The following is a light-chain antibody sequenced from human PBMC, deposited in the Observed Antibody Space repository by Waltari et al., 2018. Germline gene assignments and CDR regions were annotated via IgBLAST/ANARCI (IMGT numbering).Light chain of an antibody. V-gene: IGLV4-69*01. CDR1: SGLSSNV. Sequence: QLVLTQSPSASASLGASVKLTCTLSSGLSSNVIAWLQQHPEKGPRYLLKVNSYGSHTKGDESPDRFSGSSSGAERYLIISSLQSEDEADYYCQTGGHGTWVFGGGTKLTVL. J-gene: IGLJ3*02. CDR2: VNSYGSH. CDR3: QTGGHGTWV.